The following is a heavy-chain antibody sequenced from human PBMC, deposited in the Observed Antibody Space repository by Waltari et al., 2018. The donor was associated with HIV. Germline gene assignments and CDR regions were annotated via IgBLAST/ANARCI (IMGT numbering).Heavy chain of an antibody. D-gene: IGHD5-18*01. CDR2: ASRSGST. Sequence: QVQLHESGPGMVTPSVTMSLPCAVSGYTFSSDYYWGWIRQPPGKGLEWFGSASRSGSTYYSPSLKSRVTISLDTSKNQFSLKLNSVAAADTAVYYCGSGSRRGHSHGIDYWGQGTLVTVSS. J-gene: IGHJ4*02. CDR3: GSGSRRGHSHGIDY. CDR1: GYTFSSDYY. V-gene: IGHV4-38-2*01.